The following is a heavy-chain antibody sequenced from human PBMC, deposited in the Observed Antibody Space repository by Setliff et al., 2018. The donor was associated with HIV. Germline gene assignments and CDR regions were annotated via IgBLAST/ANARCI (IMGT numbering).Heavy chain of an antibody. CDR1: GGTFNNYA. CDR3: ATVVYYNSESYSLDY. Sequence: PSVKVSCKASGGTFNNYAISWVRQAPGQGLEWVGGIIPLFGTTNYAQKFQGRVTITADESTNTAHMELNSLRSIDTAMYYCATVVYYNSESYSLDYWGQGMLVTVSS. D-gene: IGHD3-10*01. CDR2: IIPLFGTT. V-gene: IGHV1-69*13. J-gene: IGHJ4*02.